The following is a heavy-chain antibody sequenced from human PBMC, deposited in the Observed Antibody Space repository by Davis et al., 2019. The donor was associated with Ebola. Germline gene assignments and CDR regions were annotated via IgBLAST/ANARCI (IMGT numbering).Heavy chain of an antibody. CDR1: GFTFSSYG. V-gene: IGHV3-33*01. CDR3: ARDKDYYDSSGYSYYFDY. Sequence: GGSLRLSCAASGFTFSSYGMHWVRQAPGKGLEWVAVIWYDGSNKYYADSVKGRFTISRDNAKNSLYLQMNSLRAEDTAVYYCARDKDYYDSSGYSYYFDYWGQGTLVTVSS. J-gene: IGHJ4*02. D-gene: IGHD3-22*01. CDR2: IWYDGSNK.